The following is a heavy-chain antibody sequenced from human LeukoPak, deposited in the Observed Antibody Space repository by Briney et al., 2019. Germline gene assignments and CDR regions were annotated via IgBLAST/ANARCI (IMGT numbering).Heavy chain of an antibody. Sequence: GGSLRLSCAASGFTFSSYAMSWVRQAPGKGLEWVSAISGSGGSTYYADSVKGRFTISRDNSKNTLYLQMNSLRAEDTAVYYCAKDYSGSPRLYYFDYWGQGTLVTVSS. V-gene: IGHV3-23*01. CDR2: ISGSGGST. CDR1: GFTFSSYA. J-gene: IGHJ4*02. CDR3: AKDYSGSPRLYYFDY. D-gene: IGHD6-13*01.